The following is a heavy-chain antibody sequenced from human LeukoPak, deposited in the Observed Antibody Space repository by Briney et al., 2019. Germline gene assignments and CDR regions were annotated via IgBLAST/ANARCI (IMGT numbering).Heavy chain of an antibody. CDR1: GFTFSSYA. V-gene: IGHV3-23*01. CDR3: TRGRYSSSWKDY. J-gene: IGHJ4*02. CDR2: ISVGADRT. D-gene: IGHD6-13*01. Sequence: GGSLRLSCAASGFTFSSYAMSWVRQAPGKGLEWVSGISVGADRTYYADYVKGRFTVSRDNSKNTLYLQMNSLGVEDTAVYYCTRGRYSSSWKDYWGQGTLVTASS.